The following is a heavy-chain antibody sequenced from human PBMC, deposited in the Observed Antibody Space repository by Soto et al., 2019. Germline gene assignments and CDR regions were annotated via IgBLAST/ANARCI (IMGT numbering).Heavy chain of an antibody. J-gene: IGHJ4*02. V-gene: IGHV3-74*01. CDR1: GLIFSNYK. CDR2: INTDGSIT. CDR3: ARDTDGLHY. Sequence: PGGSLRLSCAASGLIFSNYKMHWVRQAPGKGLVWVSRINTDGSITDYADSVKGRFTVSRDNPKNTLYLKMNSLRAEDTAVYYCARDTDGLHYWGQGTLVTVSS.